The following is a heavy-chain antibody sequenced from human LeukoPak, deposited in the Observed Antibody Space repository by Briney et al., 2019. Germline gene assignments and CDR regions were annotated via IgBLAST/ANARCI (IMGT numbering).Heavy chain of an antibody. CDR1: GFTFSSYA. Sequence: PGGSLRLSCAASGFTFSSYAMSWVRQAPGKGLEWVSAISGSGGSTYYADSVKGRFTISRDNSKNTLYLQMNSLRAEDMAVYYCAKDLISTPLYYFDYWGQGTLVTVSS. CDR2: ISGSGGST. D-gene: IGHD3-9*01. V-gene: IGHV3-23*01. J-gene: IGHJ4*02. CDR3: AKDLISTPLYYFDY.